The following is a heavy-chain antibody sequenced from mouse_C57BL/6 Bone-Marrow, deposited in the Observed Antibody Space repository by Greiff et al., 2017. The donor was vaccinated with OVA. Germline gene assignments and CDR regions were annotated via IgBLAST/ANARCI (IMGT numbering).Heavy chain of an antibody. CDR2: ISSGGDYI. V-gene: IGHV5-9-1*02. D-gene: IGHD2-5*01. CDR1: GFTFSSYA. CDR3: TRDTGYSNFYAMDY. J-gene: IGHJ4*01. Sequence: EVKLQESGEGLVKPGGSLKLSCAASGFTFSSYAMSWVRQTPEKRLEWVAYISSGGDYIYYADTVKGRFTISRDNARNTLYLQMSSLKSEDTAMYYCTRDTGYSNFYAMDYWGQGTSVTVSS.